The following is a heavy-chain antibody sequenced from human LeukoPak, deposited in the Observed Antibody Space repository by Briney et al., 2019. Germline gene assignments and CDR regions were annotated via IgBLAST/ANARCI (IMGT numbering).Heavy chain of an antibody. Sequence: SETLSLTCAVYGGSFSGYYWSWIRQPPGKGLEWIGEINHSGSTNYNPSLKSRVTISVDTSKNQFSLKLSSVTAADTAVYYCARAPPGRSYFDYWGQGTPVTVSS. J-gene: IGHJ4*02. CDR2: INHSGST. CDR1: GGSFSGYY. V-gene: IGHV4-34*01. CDR3: ARAPPGRSYFDY. D-gene: IGHD3-10*01.